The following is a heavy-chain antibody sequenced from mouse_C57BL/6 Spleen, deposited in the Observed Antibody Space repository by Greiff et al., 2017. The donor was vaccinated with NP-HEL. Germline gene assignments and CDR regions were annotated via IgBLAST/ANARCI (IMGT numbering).Heavy chain of an antibody. CDR1: GYTFTDYE. Sequence: VQLQQPGPELARPGPSVTLSCKASGYTFTDYEIHWVKQTPVHGLEWIASIDPETGGTAYNQKFKGKAILTADKSSSTSYIELRSLTSEDSAVYYCTVSGNAMGYWGQGASVTVSS. V-gene: IGHV1-15*01. CDR3: TVSGNAMGY. CDR2: IDPETGGT. J-gene: IGHJ4*01.